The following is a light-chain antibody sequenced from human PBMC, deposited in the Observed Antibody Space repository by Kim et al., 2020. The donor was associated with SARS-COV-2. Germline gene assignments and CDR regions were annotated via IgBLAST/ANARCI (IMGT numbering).Light chain of an antibody. V-gene: IGKV1-27*01. CDR2: SAS. J-gene: IGKJ1*01. Sequence: ASVGDRVTTTCRASQGISNSLALYQQKPGKVPKVLIYSASVLQSGVPSRFSGSGSGTDFTLTISSLQPEDVATYYCQKYNAAPWTFGQGTKVDIK. CDR3: QKYNAAPWT. CDR1: QGISNS.